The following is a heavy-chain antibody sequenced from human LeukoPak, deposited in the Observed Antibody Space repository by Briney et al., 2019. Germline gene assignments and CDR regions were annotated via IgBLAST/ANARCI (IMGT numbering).Heavy chain of an antibody. D-gene: IGHD2-15*01. CDR3: VRGGESTWS. Sequence: GGSLRLSCAASGFTFSRYWMHWVPQAPGRGPVGVSRINNDGSGTTYADSVKGRFTISRDDAKNTLYLQMNSLRAEDTAVYYCVRGGESTWSWGQGTLVTVSS. CDR1: GFTFSRYW. V-gene: IGHV3-74*01. CDR2: INNDGSGT. J-gene: IGHJ5*02.